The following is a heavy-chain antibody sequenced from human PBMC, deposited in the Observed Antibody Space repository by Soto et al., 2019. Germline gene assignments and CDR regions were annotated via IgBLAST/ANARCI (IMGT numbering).Heavy chain of an antibody. J-gene: IGHJ6*02. Sequence: EVQLLESGGGLVQPGGSLRLSCAASGFTFSSYAMSWVRQAPGKGLEWVSTISSSGGSTDYADSAKGRFTIYRDNSKNERYLQMNSLRAEDTAVYYCARERWEGYGMDVGGQGTTGTVSS. D-gene: IGHD1-26*01. CDR1: GFTFSSYA. CDR3: ARERWEGYGMDV. CDR2: ISSSGGST. V-gene: IGHV3-23*01.